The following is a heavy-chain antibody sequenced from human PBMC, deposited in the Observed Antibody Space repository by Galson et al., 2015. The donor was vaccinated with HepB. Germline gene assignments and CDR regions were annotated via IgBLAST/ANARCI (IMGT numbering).Heavy chain of an antibody. V-gene: IGHV3-30*04. D-gene: IGHD6-19*01. CDR3: ARDGLEQWLVVGAFDY. Sequence: SLRLSCAASGFTFSSYAMHWVRQAPGKGLEWVAVISYDGSNKYYADSVKGRFTISRDNSKNTLYLQMNSLRAEDTAVYYCARDGLEQWLVVGAFDYWGQGTLVTVSS. CDR2: ISYDGSNK. CDR1: GFTFSSYA. J-gene: IGHJ4*02.